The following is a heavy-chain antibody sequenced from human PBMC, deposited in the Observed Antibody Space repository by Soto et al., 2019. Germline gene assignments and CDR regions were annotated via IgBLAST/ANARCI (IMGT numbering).Heavy chain of an antibody. CDR1: GFTFSSSG. Sequence: QVQLVESGGGVVQPGRSLRLSCAASGFTFSSSGMHWVRQAPGEGLEWVGVIYYDGSEQYYADSVNGRFTISRDNSKNTLYLQMNSLRYEDTAVYYCAKVESSGCYRTADCWCQGTLVSVSS. V-gene: IGHV3-30*18. CDR2: IYYDGSEQ. D-gene: IGHD6-19*01. CDR3: AKVESSGCYRTADC. J-gene: IGHJ4*02.